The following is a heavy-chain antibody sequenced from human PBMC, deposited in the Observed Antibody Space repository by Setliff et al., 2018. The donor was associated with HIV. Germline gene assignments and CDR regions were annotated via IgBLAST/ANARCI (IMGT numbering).Heavy chain of an antibody. CDR3: ARGSYTVRIDY. V-gene: IGHV4-31*03. J-gene: IGHJ4*02. CDR2: IHFSGGS. Sequence: SETLSLTCSVSGDSISRSGTYWNWIRQHPDKGLEWIGYIHFSGGSYYHPSLESRVSMSVDTSKNQFSLKLSSVTAADTAVYYCARGSYTVRIDYWGQGTRVTVSS. CDR1: GDSISRSGTY. D-gene: IGHD3-10*01.